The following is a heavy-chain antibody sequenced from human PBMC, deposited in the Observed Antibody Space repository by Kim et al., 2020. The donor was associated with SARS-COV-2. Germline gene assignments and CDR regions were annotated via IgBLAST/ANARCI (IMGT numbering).Heavy chain of an antibody. J-gene: IGHJ1*01. CDR1: EFTFSAYA. Sequence: GGSLRLSCSASEFTFSAYAMSCVRQAPGKGLEWVSGISGSDGSTYYANSVKGRFIISRDNSKNTLQLQMNSLRAEDTAVYYCAKHFGSSGSEFQHWGQGTLVTASS. CDR3: AKHFGSSGSEFQH. V-gene: IGHV3-23*01. CDR2: ISGSDGST. D-gene: IGHD3-22*01.